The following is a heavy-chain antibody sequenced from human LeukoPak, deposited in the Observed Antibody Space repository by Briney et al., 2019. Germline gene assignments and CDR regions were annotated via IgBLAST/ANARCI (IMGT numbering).Heavy chain of an antibody. CDR2: ISSSSSYI. D-gene: IGHD5-18*01. J-gene: IGHJ6*03. Sequence: TGGSLRLSCAASGFTFSSYSMNWVRQAPGKGLEWVSSISSSSSYIYYADSVKGRFTISRDNAKNSLYLQMNSLRAEDTAVYYCARAPTRRYSYGSYYYYYMDVWGKGTTVTVSS. CDR3: ARAPTRRYSYGSYYYYYMDV. V-gene: IGHV3-21*01. CDR1: GFTFSSYS.